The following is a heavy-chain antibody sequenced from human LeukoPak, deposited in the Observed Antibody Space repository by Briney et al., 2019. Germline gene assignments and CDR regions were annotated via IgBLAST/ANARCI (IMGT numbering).Heavy chain of an antibody. Sequence: SETLSLTCTVPGGSISSYYWSWIWEPPGKGLEWIGYIYTSGSTNYNPSLKSRVTISRDTSKYQFSLTLSSVTAAGTAVYYCARLNFDILAGYPYYYCYYMDVWGKGTPVTVSS. V-gene: IGHV4-4*09. J-gene: IGHJ6*03. CDR2: IYTSGST. CDR1: GGSISSYY. CDR3: ARLNFDILAGYPYYYCYYMDV. D-gene: IGHD3-9*01.